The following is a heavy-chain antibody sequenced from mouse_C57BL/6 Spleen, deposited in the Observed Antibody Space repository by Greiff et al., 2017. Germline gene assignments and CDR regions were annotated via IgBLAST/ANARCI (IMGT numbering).Heavy chain of an antibody. CDR2: IWTGGGT. CDR1: GFSLTSYA. Sequence: VQRVESGPGLVAPSQSLSITCTVSGFSLTSYAISWVRQPLGKGLEWLGVIWTGGGTNYNSALKSRLSISKDISKSQVFLKMNSLQTDDTARYYCARNLVGFDYWGQGTTLTVSS. CDR3: ARNLVGFDY. D-gene: IGHD2-12*01. J-gene: IGHJ2*01. V-gene: IGHV2-9-1*01.